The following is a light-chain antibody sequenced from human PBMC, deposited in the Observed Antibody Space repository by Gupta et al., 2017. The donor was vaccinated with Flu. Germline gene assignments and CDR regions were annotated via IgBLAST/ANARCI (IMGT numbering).Light chain of an antibody. CDR2: AAS. V-gene: IGKV1-39*01. CDR3: QQSVSTLRS. Sequence: DIQMTQSPSSLSASLGDRATITCRASQSISTYLNWYQQKPGKAPNLLIFAASSLQSGVPSRFSGSGSGTDFTLTINRLQPEDFATYYCQQSVSTLRSFGQGTKVEIK. CDR1: QSISTY. J-gene: IGKJ1*01.